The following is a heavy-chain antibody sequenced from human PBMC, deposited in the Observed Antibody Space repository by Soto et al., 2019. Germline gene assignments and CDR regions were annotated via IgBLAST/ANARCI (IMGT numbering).Heavy chain of an antibody. V-gene: IGHV3-23*01. CDR2: ISGSGGST. J-gene: IGHJ3*02. CDR1: GFTFSSYA. D-gene: IGHD6-13*01. CDR3: AKVSSQLGTSDAFDI. Sequence: GGSRLSCAASGFTFSSYAMSWVRQAPGKGLEWVSAISGSGGSTYYADSVKGRFTISRDNSKNTLYLQMNSLRAEDTAVYYCAKVSSQLGTSDAFDIWGQGTMVTVSS.